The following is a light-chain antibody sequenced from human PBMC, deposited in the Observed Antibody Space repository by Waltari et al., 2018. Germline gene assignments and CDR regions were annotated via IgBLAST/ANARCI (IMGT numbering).Light chain of an antibody. V-gene: IGKV3-20*01. CDR3: QHYVRLPVT. J-gene: IGKJ1*01. CDR1: QSVGRS. Sequence: EILLTQSPGTLSLSPGERATISCRASQSVGRSLTWSQQKPGQAPRLLIYGASSRATGIPDRFSGSGSETDFTLTISRLEPEDFALYYCQHYVRLPVTFGQGTKVDIK. CDR2: GAS.